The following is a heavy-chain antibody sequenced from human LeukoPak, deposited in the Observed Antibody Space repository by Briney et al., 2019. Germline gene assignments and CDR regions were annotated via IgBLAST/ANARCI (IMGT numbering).Heavy chain of an antibody. CDR1: GGSISSGDYY. D-gene: IGHD4-17*01. CDR2: IHYSGST. J-gene: IGHJ4*02. CDR3: ARDPPGRYGDYGKRVDYFDY. Sequence: SQTLSLTCTVSGGSISSGDYYWTWIRQPPGKGLEWIGCIHYSGSTYYSPSLKSRVTISVDTSKNQFSLKVISVTAADTAVYYCARDPPGRYGDYGKRVDYFDYWGQGTLVTVSS. V-gene: IGHV4-30-4*01.